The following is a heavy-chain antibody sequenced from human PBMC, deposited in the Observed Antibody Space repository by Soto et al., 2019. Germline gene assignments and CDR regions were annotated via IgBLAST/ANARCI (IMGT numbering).Heavy chain of an antibody. CDR1: GDSISTVDYF. J-gene: IGHJ5*01. V-gene: IGHV4-30-4*01. CDR3: ARGRYCLTGRCFPNWFDS. Sequence: PSETLSLTCSVSGDSISTVDYFWAWVRQPPGQALEYIGYIYKSATTYYNPSFESRVAISLDTSKNQFSLNVTSLTAADTAVYFCARGRYCLTGRCFPNWFDSWGQGTLVTVSS. D-gene: IGHD2-15*01. CDR2: IYKSATT.